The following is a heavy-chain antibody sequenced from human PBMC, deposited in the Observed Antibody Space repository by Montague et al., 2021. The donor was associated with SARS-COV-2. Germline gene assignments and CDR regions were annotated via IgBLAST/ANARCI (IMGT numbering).Heavy chain of an antibody. CDR1: GFTFSFYA. J-gene: IGHJ4*02. CDR2: IYSDGSST. V-gene: IGHV3-23*03. Sequence: SLRLSCAASGFTFSFYAMSWVRQAPGKGLQWVSVIYSDGSSTYYADSVKGRFTISRDNSKNTLYPQMNSLRAEDTAVYYCAKRLDDYFDYWGQGTLVTVSS. CDR3: AKRLDDYFDY. D-gene: IGHD1-1*01.